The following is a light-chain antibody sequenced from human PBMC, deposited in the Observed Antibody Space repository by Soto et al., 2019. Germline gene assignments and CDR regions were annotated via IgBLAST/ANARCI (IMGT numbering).Light chain of an antibody. V-gene: IGKV3-15*01. Sequence: EIVLTQSPGTLSLSPGERATLSCRASQSVRSNFLAWYQQKPGQAPRLLIYGASTRATGVPDRFSGTGSGTEFTLTISSLKSEDYAVYYCQQYKSWPPITFGQGTRLEVK. J-gene: IGKJ5*01. CDR3: QQYKSWPPIT. CDR2: GAS. CDR1: QSVRSN.